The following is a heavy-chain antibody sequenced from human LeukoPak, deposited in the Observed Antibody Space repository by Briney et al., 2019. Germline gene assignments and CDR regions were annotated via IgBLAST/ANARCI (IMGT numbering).Heavy chain of an antibody. CDR2: FGGSHDRS. CDR1: GFTFSNNA. J-gene: IGHJ4*02. Sequence: GGSLRLSCAASGFTFSNNAMSWVRQAPGKAPEWVCSFGGSHDRSFYADSVRGRFTISRDDSKNTLHLQMNSLRAEDTAVYYCVADMTTITNFDYWGQGTLVTVSS. D-gene: IGHD1-14*01. CDR3: VADMTTITNFDY. V-gene: IGHV3-23*01.